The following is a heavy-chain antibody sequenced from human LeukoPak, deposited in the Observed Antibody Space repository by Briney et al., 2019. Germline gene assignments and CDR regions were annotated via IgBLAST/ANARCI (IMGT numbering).Heavy chain of an antibody. D-gene: IGHD3-9*01. CDR1: GLPFNNYA. V-gene: IGHV3-23*01. CDR2: IGFGDDSA. J-gene: IGHJ5*02. CDR3: AKDPTSVGGRHDWLLDS. Sequence: GGPLRLSCEAPGLPFNNYAMSGVRQAPGKGLGWVSTIGFGDDSAYYADSVKGQFTISRDNSKNTLYLQMNYLRAEDTAVYYCAKDPTSVGGRHDWLLDSWGQGTLVTVSS.